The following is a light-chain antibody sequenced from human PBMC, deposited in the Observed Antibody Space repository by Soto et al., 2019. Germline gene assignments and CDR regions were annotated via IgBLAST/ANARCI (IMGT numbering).Light chain of an antibody. CDR1: QSVCSN. Sequence: EIVMTQSPASLSVSPGETATLSCRASQSVCSNLAWYQQKPGQAPRLLIYGASTRATGIPARFSGSGSGTEFTLTITSLQSEDFAVYYCQHYNNWPLTFGGGTKVESK. J-gene: IGKJ4*01. CDR3: QHYNNWPLT. V-gene: IGKV3-15*01. CDR2: GAS.